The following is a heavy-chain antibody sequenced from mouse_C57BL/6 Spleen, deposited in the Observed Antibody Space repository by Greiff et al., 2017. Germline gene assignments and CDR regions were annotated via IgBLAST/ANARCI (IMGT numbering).Heavy chain of an antibody. V-gene: IGHV1-64*01. CDR3: ARGGYYGSRNYYAMDY. Sequence: QVQLQQPGAELVKPGASVKLSCKASGYTFTSYWMHWVKQRPGQGLEWIGMIHPNSGSTNYNEKFKSKATLTVDKSSSTAYMQLSSLTSEDSAVXYCARGGYYGSRNYYAMDYWGQGTSVTVSS. J-gene: IGHJ4*01. CDR2: IHPNSGST. D-gene: IGHD1-1*01. CDR1: GYTFTSYW.